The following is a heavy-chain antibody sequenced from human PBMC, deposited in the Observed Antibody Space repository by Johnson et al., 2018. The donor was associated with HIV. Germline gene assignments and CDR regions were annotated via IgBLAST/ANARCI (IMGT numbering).Heavy chain of an antibody. CDR3: ARGGLRVDPGAAGGDAFNI. D-gene: IGHD4-17*01. CDR1: GFTVSSNY. J-gene: IGHJ3*02. V-gene: IGHV3-53*01. CDR2: IYSGGNT. Sequence: VQLVESGGGLIQPGGSLRLSCAASGFTVSSNYMNWVRQAPGKGLEWVSVIYSGGNTYYADSVKGRFPISRDNSKNTLYLQMNSLRAEDTDVYYCARGGLRVDPGAAGGDAFNIWGQGKMVTVSS.